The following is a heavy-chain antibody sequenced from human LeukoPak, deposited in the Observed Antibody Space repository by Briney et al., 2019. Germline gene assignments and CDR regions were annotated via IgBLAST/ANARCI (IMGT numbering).Heavy chain of an antibody. CDR2: INPNSGGT. V-gene: IGHV1-2*02. Sequence: ASVKVSCKASGYTFTGYYMHWVRQAPGQGLEWMGWINPNSGGTNYAQKFQGRVTMTRDTSISTAYMELSRLRSDDTAVYYCARARELARNSRSSNWFDPWGQGTLVTVSS. CDR1: GYTFTGYY. D-gene: IGHD1-26*01. J-gene: IGHJ5*02. CDR3: ARARELARNSRSSNWFDP.